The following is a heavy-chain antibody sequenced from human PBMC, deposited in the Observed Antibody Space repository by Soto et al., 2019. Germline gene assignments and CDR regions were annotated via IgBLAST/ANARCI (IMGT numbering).Heavy chain of an antibody. D-gene: IGHD4-4*01. CDR2: IFSGGMT. CDR1: GFTVKGNY. Sequence: GSLRLSCAPSGFTVKGNYVGWARQASGKGMEWVSIIFSGGMTYYTDSGKGRVTISRDKSTNTLYLQMHSLRVEDTAVYYCVRDTVQCHDCFDFWGQGTLVTVSS. CDR3: VRDTVQCHDCFDF. J-gene: IGHJ4*02. V-gene: IGHV3-53*01.